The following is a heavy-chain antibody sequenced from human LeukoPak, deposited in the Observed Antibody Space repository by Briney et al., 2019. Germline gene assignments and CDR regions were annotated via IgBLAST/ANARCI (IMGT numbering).Heavy chain of an antibody. CDR1: GFTFKSYA. V-gene: IGHV3-64*04. J-gene: IGHJ4*02. CDR3: ARGVVYPTWSGPHWSDY. D-gene: IGHD3-3*01. CDR2: INTNGANT. Sequence: GGSLRLSCSASGFTFKSYAMHWVRQAPGKGLEYVSSINTNGANTYYADSVKGRFTISRDNAKNSLYLQMNSLRAEDTAVYYCARGVVYPTWSGPHWSDYWGQGTLVTVSS.